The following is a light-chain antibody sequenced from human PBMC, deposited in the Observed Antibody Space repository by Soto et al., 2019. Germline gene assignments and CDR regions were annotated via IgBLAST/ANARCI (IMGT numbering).Light chain of an antibody. CDR1: SSDIGNYNY. Sequence: QSALTQPASVSGSPGQSITISCTGTSSDIGNYNYVSWYQQHPGKAPKLIIYEVTNRPSGVSDRFSGSKSGNTASLTISGLQAEDGADYHCSSYIRSSSSWVFGGGTKVTVL. V-gene: IGLV2-14*01. CDR3: SSYIRSSSSWV. J-gene: IGLJ3*02. CDR2: EVT.